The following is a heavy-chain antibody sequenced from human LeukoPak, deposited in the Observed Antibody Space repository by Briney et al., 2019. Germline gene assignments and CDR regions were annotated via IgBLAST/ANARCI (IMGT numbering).Heavy chain of an antibody. Sequence: GGSLRLSCAASGFNFGSYAMHWVRQAPGKGLEWVAVMSYDGSDKHYADSVKGRFTISRDNSKNTLYLQLNTLRAEDTAMYYCARDKDYYYYMDVWGKGTTVTVSS. CDR2: MSYDGSDK. J-gene: IGHJ6*03. V-gene: IGHV3-30*03. CDR3: ARDKDYYYYMDV. CDR1: GFNFGSYA.